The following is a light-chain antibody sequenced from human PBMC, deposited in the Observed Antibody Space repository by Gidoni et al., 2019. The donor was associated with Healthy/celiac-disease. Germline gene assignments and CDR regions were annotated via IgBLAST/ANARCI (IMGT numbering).Light chain of an antibody. V-gene: IGLV3-1*01. CDR2: QDK. Sequence: SYELTQPPSVSVSPGQTASITCSGDKLGDKYACWYQQKPGQSSVLVIYQDKKRPAGIPERCSGPNSGNTATLTSSGTQAMEEADYYCQAWDSSTAYVVFGGGTKLTVL. CDR1: KLGDKY. CDR3: QAWDSSTAYVV. J-gene: IGLJ2*01.